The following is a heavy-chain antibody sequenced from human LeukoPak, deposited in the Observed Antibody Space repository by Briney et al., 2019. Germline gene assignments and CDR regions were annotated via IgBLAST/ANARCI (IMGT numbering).Heavy chain of an antibody. CDR2: IYPRDSDI. D-gene: IGHD3-16*02. V-gene: IGHV5-51*01. CDR1: GYSFTTYW. CDR3: VRMIGLGEVSPYFDY. Sequence: GESLKISCKGSGYSFTTYWIAWVRQMPGKGLEWMGIIYPRDSDIRYSPPFQGQVTISADKSISTAYLQWNSLKASDTAMYYCVRMIGLGEVSPYFDYWGQGSLVTVSS. J-gene: IGHJ4*02.